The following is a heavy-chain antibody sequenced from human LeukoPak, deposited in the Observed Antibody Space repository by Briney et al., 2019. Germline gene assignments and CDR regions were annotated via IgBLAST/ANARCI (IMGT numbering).Heavy chain of an antibody. V-gene: IGHV4-59*01. CDR3: ARREGSAWYYDILTGYYRSGYFDY. D-gene: IGHD3-9*01. CDR2: IYYSRST. CDR1: GDSISSYY. Sequence: PSETLSLTCTVSGDSISSYYWSWIRQPPGKGLEWIGYIYYSRSTNYNPPLKSRVTISVDTSKNQFSLKLSSVTAADTAVYYCARREGSAWYYDILTGYYRSGYFDYWGQGTLVTVSS. J-gene: IGHJ4*02.